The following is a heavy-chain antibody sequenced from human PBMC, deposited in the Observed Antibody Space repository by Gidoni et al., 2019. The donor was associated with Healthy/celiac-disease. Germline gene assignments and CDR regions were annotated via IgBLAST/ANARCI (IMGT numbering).Heavy chain of an antibody. CDR1: GYTITSYD. V-gene: IGHV1-8*01. Sequence: QVQLVQSGAEVKQPGASIKVSCKASGYTITSYDINWVRQATGQGLEWMGWMNPNSGNTGYAQKFQGRVTMTRNTSISTAYMELSSLRSEDTAVYYCARGLAVAGTGFSWGQGTLVTVSS. CDR3: ARGLAVAGTGFS. D-gene: IGHD6-19*01. J-gene: IGHJ5*02. CDR2: MNPNSGNT.